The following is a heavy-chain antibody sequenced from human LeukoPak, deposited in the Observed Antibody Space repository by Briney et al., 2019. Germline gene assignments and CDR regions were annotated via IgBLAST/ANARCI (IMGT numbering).Heavy chain of an antibody. V-gene: IGHV3-30*02. J-gene: IGHJ4*02. CDR1: GFTFSSYA. CDR3: AKEFGGRFLEWLSPDY. D-gene: IGHD3-3*01. CDR2: IRYDGSNK. Sequence: GGSLRLSCAASGFTFSSYAMSWVRQAPGKGLEWVAFIRYDGSNKYYADSVKGRFTISRDNSKNTLYLQMNSLRAEDTAVYYCAKEFGGRFLEWLSPDYWGQGTLVTVSS.